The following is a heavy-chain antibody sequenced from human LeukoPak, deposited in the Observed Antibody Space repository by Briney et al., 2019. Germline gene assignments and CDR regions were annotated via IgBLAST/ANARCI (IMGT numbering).Heavy chain of an antibody. CDR3: AGGLVLRYFDWLPDRFDY. Sequence: PGVSLRLSCAASGFTFSSYWMSWVRQAPGKGLEWVANIKQDGSEKYYVDSVKGRFTISRDNAKNSLYLQMNSLRAEDTAVYYCAGGLVLRYFDWLPDRFDYWGQGTLVTVSS. V-gene: IGHV3-7*04. J-gene: IGHJ4*02. CDR2: IKQDGSEK. CDR1: GFTFSSYW. D-gene: IGHD3-9*01.